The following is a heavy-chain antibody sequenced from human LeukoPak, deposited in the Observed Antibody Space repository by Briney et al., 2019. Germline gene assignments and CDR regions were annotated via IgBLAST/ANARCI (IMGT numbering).Heavy chain of an antibody. V-gene: IGHV1-69*01. J-gene: IGHJ4*02. CDR3: ANHCSSTSCSTNY. CDR2: IIPIFGTA. Sequence: SVKVSCKASGGTFSSYAISWVRQALGQGLEWMGGIIPIFGTANYAQKFQGRVTITADESTSTAYMELSSLRSEDTAVYYCANHCSSTSCSTNYWGQGTLVTVSS. CDR1: GGTFSSYA. D-gene: IGHD2-2*01.